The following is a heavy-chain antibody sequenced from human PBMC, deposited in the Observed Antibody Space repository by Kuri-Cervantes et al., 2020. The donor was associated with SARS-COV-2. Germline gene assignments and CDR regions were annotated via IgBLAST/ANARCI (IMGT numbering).Heavy chain of an antibody. J-gene: IGHJ6*02. CDR2: INHSGST. Sequence: SETLSLTCAVYGGSFSGYYWSWIRQPPGKGLEWIGEINHSGSTNYNPSLKSRVTISVDTSKNQFSLKLSSVTAADTAVYYCARDRPVAAADWEYYYYYYGMDVWGQGTTVTVSS. CDR1: GGSFSGYY. CDR3: ARDRPVAAADWEYYYYYYGMDV. D-gene: IGHD6-13*01. V-gene: IGHV4-34*01.